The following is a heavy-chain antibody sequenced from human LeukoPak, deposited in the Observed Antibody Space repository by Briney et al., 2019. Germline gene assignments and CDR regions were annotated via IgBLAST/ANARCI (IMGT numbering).Heavy chain of an antibody. CDR2: IYYSGST. CDR3: ATPGHYDFWSGYYRGLGNYYYGMDV. Sequence: SETLSLTCTVSGGSISSSSYYWGWIRQPPGKGLEWIGSIYYSGSTYYNPSLKSRVTISVDTSKNQFSLKLSSVTAADTAVYYCATPGHYDFWSGYYRGLGNYYYGMDVWGQGTTVTVSS. V-gene: IGHV4-39*01. CDR1: GGSISSSSYY. J-gene: IGHJ6*02. D-gene: IGHD3-3*01.